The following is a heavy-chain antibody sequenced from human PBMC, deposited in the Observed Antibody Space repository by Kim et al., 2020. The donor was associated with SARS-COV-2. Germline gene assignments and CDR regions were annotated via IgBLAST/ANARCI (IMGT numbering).Heavy chain of an antibody. Sequence: SETLSLTCTVSGGSISNYYLSWIRQPPGKGLEWVGYIYDSGSTNYNRSPKIRVTISAETSTNKTALYLRPRTVADARGYYCWRDFATIVRCLIITPYYG. CDR1: GGSISNYY. V-gene: IGHV4-59*01. D-gene: IGHD3-10*01. CDR2: IYDSGST. J-gene: IGHJ6*01. CDR3: WRDFATIVRCLIITPYYG.